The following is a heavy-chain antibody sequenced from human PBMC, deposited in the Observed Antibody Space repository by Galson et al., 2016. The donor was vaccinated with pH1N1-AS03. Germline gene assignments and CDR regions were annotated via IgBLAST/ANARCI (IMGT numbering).Heavy chain of an antibody. CDR3: ARDYSTSSQYYYYYYMDV. D-gene: IGHD6-6*01. J-gene: IGHJ6*03. CDR1: DYTFTNYG. CDR2: ISTYNGNT. Sequence: KVSCKASDYTFTNYGISWVRQAPGQGLEWMGWISTYNGNTNYAQKFQGRVTMTTDTSTSTAYMELRSLRSDDTAVYYCARDYSTSSQYYYYYYMDVWGKGTTVTVFS. V-gene: IGHV1-18*01.